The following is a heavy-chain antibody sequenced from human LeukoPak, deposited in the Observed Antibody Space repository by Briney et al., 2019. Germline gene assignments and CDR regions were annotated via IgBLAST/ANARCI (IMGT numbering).Heavy chain of an antibody. CDR2: INHSGST. Sequence: GSLRLSCAASGFTFSSYAMSWIRQPPGKGLEWIGEINHSGSTNYNPSLKSRVTISVDTSKNQFSLKLSSVTAADTAVYYCARVHAYYYDSSGYYYLYGWFDPWGQGTLVTVSS. D-gene: IGHD3-22*01. CDR3: ARVHAYYYDSSGYYYLYGWFDP. J-gene: IGHJ5*02. V-gene: IGHV4-34*01. CDR1: GFTFSSYA.